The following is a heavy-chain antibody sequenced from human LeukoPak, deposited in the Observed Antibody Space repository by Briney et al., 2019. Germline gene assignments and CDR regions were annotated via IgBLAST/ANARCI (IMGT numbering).Heavy chain of an antibody. V-gene: IGHV3-30-3*01. D-gene: IGHD2-2*01. CDR2: ISYDGSNK. Sequence: GGSLRLSCAASGFTFSSYAMHWVRQAPGKGLEWVAVISYDGSNKYYADSVKGRFTISRDNSKNTLYLQMNSLRAEDTAVYYCARGLPATLLDYWGQGTLVTVSS. CDR3: ARGLPATLLDY. J-gene: IGHJ4*02. CDR1: GFTFSSYA.